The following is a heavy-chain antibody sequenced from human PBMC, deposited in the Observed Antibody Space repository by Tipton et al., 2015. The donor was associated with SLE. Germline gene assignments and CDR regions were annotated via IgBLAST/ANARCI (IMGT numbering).Heavy chain of an antibody. V-gene: IGHV3-30-3*01. CDR2: ISYDGSNK. CDR3: ATRSSSSV. J-gene: IGHJ6*04. CDR1: GFTFTNAW. D-gene: IGHD2/OR15-2a*01. Sequence: SLRLSCAASGFTFTNAWMHWVRQAPGKGLEWVAVISYDGSNKYYADSVKGRFTISRDNSKNTLYLQMNSLRAEDTAVYYCATRSSSSVWGKGTTVTVSS.